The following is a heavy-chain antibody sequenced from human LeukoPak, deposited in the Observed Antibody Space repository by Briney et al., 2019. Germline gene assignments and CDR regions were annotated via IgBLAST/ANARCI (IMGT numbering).Heavy chain of an antibody. CDR2: IIPIFGTA. CDR1: GGTFSSYA. CDR3: ARSVGGYDFWNGPDQNYYYYMDV. V-gene: IGHV1-69*05. Sequence: ASVKVSCKASGGTFSSYAISWVRQAPGQGLEWMGGIIPIFGTANYAQKFQGRVTITTDESTSTAYMELSSLRSEDTAVYYCARSVGGYDFWNGPDQNYYYYMDVWGKGTTVTVSS. D-gene: IGHD3-3*01. J-gene: IGHJ6*03.